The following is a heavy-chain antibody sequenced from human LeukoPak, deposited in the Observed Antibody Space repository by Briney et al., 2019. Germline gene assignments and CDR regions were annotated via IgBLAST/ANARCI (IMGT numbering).Heavy chain of an antibody. J-gene: IGHJ4*02. Sequence: HPGGSLRLSCAASGFTFYDYAMHWVRHAPEKGLEWVAGITKNSITTDYAVSVRGRFTISRDNAKNSLYLQMNSLRAEDTALYFCAKDLYSGIDYWGQGTLVTVSS. CDR2: ITKNSITT. CDR3: AKDLYSGIDY. CDR1: GFTFYDYA. V-gene: IGHV3-9*01. D-gene: IGHD5-12*01.